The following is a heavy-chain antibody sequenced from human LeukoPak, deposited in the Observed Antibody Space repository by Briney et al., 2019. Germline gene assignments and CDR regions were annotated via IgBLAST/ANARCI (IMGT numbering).Heavy chain of an antibody. CDR2: INPNSGGT. CDR1: GYTFTGYY. CDR3: ARDQGPNTPDY. V-gene: IGHV1-2*02. J-gene: IGHJ4*02. D-gene: IGHD2-2*02. Sequence: ASVKVSCKASGYTFTGYYMHWVRQAPGQGLEWMGWINPNSGGTNYAQKFQGRVTMTRDTSTSTVYMELSSLRSEDTAVYYCARDQGPNTPDYWGQGTLVTVSS.